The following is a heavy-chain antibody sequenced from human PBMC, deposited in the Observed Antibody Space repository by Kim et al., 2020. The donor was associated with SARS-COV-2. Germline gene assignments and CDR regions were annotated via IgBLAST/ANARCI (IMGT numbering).Heavy chain of an antibody. J-gene: IGHJ4*02. CDR3: AKVLSSVGATTVAAFDY. D-gene: IGHD1-26*01. CDR2: ISGSGGST. V-gene: IGHV3-23*01. CDR1: GFTFSSYA. Sequence: GGSLRFSCAASGFTFSSYAMSWVRQAPGKGLEWVSAISGSGGSTYYADSVKGRFTISRDNSKNTLYLQMNSLRAEDTAVYYCAKVLSSVGATTVAAFDYWGQGTLVTVSS.